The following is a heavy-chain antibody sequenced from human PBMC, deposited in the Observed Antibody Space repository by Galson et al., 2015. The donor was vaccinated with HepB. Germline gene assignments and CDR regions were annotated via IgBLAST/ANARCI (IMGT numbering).Heavy chain of an antibody. J-gene: IGHJ4*02. CDR2: ITSNSYTT. CDR1: GFSISGYT. Sequence: SLRLSCAASGFSISGYTMNWVRQAPGKGLEWLSSITSNSYTTYYADSVKGRFAVSRDNAKNSLYLQMNILRDEDTALYYCARNFSSDYYPMDFWGQGTLVTVSS. V-gene: IGHV3-48*02. CDR3: ARNFSSDYYPMDF. D-gene: IGHD3-22*01.